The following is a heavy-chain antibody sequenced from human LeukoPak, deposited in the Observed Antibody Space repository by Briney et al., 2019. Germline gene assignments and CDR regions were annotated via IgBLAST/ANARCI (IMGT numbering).Heavy chain of an antibody. CDR3: AKGSDPYRQFGERNVKLPRPIRHYYFDS. CDR1: GFTFSYYY. V-gene: IGHV3-11*01. CDR2: ISSSGSTI. Sequence: KPGGYLRLCCAASGFTFSYYYLSWIRQAPGKGLEWVSYISSSGSTIYYADSVKGRFTISRDNAKNSLYLQMNSLRAEDTAVYYCAKGSDPYRQFGERNVKLPRPIRHYYFDSWGQGTLVTVSS. D-gene: IGHD3-10*01. J-gene: IGHJ4*02.